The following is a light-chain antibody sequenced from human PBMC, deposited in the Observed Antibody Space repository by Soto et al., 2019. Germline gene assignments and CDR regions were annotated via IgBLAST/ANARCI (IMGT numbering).Light chain of an antibody. CDR1: QSVGSSY. Sequence: EIVVTQSPDTLSLSLGERATLSCRASQSVGSSYLAWFQQKPGQAPRLLIYGTSKRPSGIPDKFSGSGSGTDFSLTISRLEPEDSAVYYCQHYGSTPPYTFGQGTKVEIK. CDR3: QHYGSTPPYT. V-gene: IGKV3-20*01. CDR2: GTS. J-gene: IGKJ2*01.